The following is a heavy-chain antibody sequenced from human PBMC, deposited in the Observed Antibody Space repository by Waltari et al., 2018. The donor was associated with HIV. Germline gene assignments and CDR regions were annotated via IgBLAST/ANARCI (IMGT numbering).Heavy chain of an antibody. CDR2: ISSSGSTI. CDR1: GFTFSTYE. Sequence: EGQVVESGGGLVQPGGSLRLSCAASGFTFSTYEMNWVRQAPGKGLGWVSYISSSGSTIYYADSVKGRFTISRDNAKNSLYLQMNSLRAEDTAVYFCARDGSSYYGLDYWGRGTLVTVSS. V-gene: IGHV3-48*03. CDR3: ARDGSSYYGLDY. J-gene: IGHJ4*02. D-gene: IGHD1-26*01.